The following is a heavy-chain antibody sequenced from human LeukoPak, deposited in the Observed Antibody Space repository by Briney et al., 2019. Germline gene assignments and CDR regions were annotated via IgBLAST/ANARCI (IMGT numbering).Heavy chain of an antibody. CDR1: GFNFNTYT. J-gene: IGHJ4*02. V-gene: IGHV3-69-1*02. CDR2: ISSDR. D-gene: IGHD4-17*01. CDR3: VRGSYGAYDY. Sequence: GGSLRLSCAASGFNFNTYTMDWVRQAPGKGLEWVSSISSDRYYADAVHGRFTVSRDNAKYSLYLQMNSLRAEDTAVYYCVRGSYGAYDYWGQGSLVTVSS.